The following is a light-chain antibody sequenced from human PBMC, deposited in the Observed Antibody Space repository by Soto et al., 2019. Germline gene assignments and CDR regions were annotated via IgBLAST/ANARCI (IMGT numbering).Light chain of an antibody. Sequence: EIVMTQSPATLSVSPGKRATLSCRASQSVSSNLGWYQQKPGQAPRLLIYGASTRASGIPARFSGSGSGTECTLTIDSLQSEDFAVYYCQQYNKWPYTFGQGTRLEIK. CDR2: GAS. CDR3: QQYNKWPYT. CDR1: QSVSSN. J-gene: IGKJ5*01. V-gene: IGKV3-15*01.